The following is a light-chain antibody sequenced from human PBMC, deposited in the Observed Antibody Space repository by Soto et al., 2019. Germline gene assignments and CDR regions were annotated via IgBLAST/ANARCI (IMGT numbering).Light chain of an antibody. J-gene: IGKJ2*01. V-gene: IGKV3-15*01. CDR1: QSINSN. Sequence: EIVMTQSPATLSVSPGERATLSCRASQSINSNLAWYQQKPGQAPRLLIYGASTRATGIPARFSGSGSGTEFTLTISSLQSEDFAIYYCQQYDTWPLTFGQGTKLEIK. CDR3: QQYDTWPLT. CDR2: GAS.